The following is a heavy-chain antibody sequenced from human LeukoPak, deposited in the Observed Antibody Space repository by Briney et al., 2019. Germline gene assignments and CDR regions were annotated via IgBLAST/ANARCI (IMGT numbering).Heavy chain of an antibody. CDR1: GYTFGGYY. D-gene: IGHD3-10*01. J-gene: IGHJ4*02. V-gene: IGHV1-2*02. CDR3: ARDYRDVFLWFGELSH. CDR2: INPNSGGT. Sequence: GASVKVSCKASGYTFGGYYMHWVRQAPGQGLEWMGWINPNSGGTNYAQKFQGRVTMTRDTSISTAYMELRSLRSDDTAVYYCARDYRDVFLWFGELSHWGQGTLVTVSS.